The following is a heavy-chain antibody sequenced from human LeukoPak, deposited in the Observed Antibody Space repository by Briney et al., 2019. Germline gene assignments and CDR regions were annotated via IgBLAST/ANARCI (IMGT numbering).Heavy chain of an antibody. CDR2: IYYSGST. V-gene: IGHV4-59*01. CDR3: ARGGYYDILTGYYPFHFDY. Sequence: PSETLSLTCTVSGGSISSYYWSWIRQPPGKGLEWIGYIYYSGSTNYNPSLKSRVTISVDTSKNQFSLKLSSVTAADTAVYYCARGGYYDILTGYYPFHFDYWGQGTLSPSPQ. CDR1: GGSISSYY. D-gene: IGHD3-9*01. J-gene: IGHJ4*02.